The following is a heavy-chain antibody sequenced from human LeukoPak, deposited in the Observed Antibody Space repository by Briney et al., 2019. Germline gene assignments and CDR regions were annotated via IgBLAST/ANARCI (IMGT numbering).Heavy chain of an antibody. V-gene: IGHV3-74*01. Sequence: GGSLRLSCAASGFTFSSYWMHWVRQAPGKGLLWVSRINTDGSTTDYADSVKGRFTISRDNAKNTLYLQMNSLRAEDTAVYYCARWNNDWEFDYWGQGTLVSVSS. CDR1: GFTFSSYW. CDR2: INTDGSTT. CDR3: ARWNNDWEFDY. J-gene: IGHJ4*02. D-gene: IGHD1/OR15-1a*01.